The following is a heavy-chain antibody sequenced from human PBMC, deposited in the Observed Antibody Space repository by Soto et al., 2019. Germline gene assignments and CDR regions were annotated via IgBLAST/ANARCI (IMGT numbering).Heavy chain of an antibody. CDR3: ARGGGTLWFGESHAFDI. Sequence: SETLSLTCTVSGGSISTYYWSWIRQPPGKGLEWIGYIYYSGSTNYNPSLKSRVTISVDTSKNQFSLKLNSVTAADTAVYYCARGGGTLWFGESHAFDIRGQGTMVTVSS. D-gene: IGHD3-10*01. CDR2: IYYSGST. J-gene: IGHJ3*02. CDR1: GGSISTYY. V-gene: IGHV4-59*01.